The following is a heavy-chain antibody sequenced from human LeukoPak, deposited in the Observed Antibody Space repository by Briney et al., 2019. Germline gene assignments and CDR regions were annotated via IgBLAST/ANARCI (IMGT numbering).Heavy chain of an antibody. CDR3: ARLRDAFDI. J-gene: IGHJ3*02. V-gene: IGHV4-39*01. CDR1: GCSISSSSYY. CDR2: IYYSGST. Sequence: PSETLTLTCTVSGCSISSSSYYWGWIRQPPGKGLEWIGSIYYSGSTYYNPSLKSQVTISVDTSKNQFSLKLSSVTAADTAVYYCARLRDAFDIWGQGTMVTVSS.